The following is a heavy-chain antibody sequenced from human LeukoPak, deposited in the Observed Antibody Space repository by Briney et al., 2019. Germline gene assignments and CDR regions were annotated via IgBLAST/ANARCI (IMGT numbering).Heavy chain of an antibody. D-gene: IGHD2-15*01. V-gene: IGHV4-59*01. CDR2: IYYSGST. J-gene: IGHJ5*02. CDR1: GDSISSYY. Sequence: SETLSLTCTVTGDSISSYYWSWIRQPPGRGLEWIGNIYYSGSTNYNPSLKSRVTISVDTFKNQFSLKLNSVTAADTAVYYCARDLGYCSGGSCYPWFDPWGQGTLVTVSS. CDR3: ARDLGYCSGGSCYPWFDP.